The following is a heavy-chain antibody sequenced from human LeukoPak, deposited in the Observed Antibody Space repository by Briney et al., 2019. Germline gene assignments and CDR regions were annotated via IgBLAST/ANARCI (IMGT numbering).Heavy chain of an antibody. CDR3: ARSISSSSSFDF. CDR2: ISGSGGST. V-gene: IGHV3-23*01. Sequence: PGGSLRLSCAASGFTFSSYAMSWVRQAPGKGLEWVSAISGSGGSTYYGDSVKGRFTISRDNAENTLYLQMNTLGAEDTAIYYCARSISSSSSFDFWGQGTLVTVSS. D-gene: IGHD6-6*01. J-gene: IGHJ4*02. CDR1: GFTFSSYA.